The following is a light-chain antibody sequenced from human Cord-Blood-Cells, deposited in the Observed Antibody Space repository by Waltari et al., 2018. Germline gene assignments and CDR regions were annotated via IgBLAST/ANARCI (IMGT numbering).Light chain of an antibody. J-gene: IGKJ2*03. CDR1: QRISSY. CDR3: QQSYITPPYS. V-gene: IGKV1-39*01. Sequence: DIQLTPSPSSLSASVGRRVTITCRASQRISSYLNWYQQKPGKAPQLLIYAASSSQSGVPSRFSGSGTGTDFTLTISSLQPEDFATYYCQQSYITPPYSFGQGTKLDIK. CDR2: AAS.